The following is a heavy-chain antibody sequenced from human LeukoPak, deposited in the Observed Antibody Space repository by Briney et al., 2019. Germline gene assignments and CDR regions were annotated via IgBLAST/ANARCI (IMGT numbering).Heavy chain of an antibody. D-gene: IGHD1-26*01. CDR3: ARFKGGTGFDY. J-gene: IGHJ4*02. CDR1: GGSITTTDFD. CDR2: ISSSGKA. Sequence: SETLSLTCAVSGGSITTTDFDWAWIRQPPGQGFEWIATISSSGKAYYYPSLMSRVTISVDTSKNQFSLHVTSVTAADTGLFYCARFKGGTGFDYWGRGILVIVS. V-gene: IGHV4-39*01.